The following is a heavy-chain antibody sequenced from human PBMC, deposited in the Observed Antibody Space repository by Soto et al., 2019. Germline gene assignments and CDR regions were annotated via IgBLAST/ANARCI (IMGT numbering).Heavy chain of an antibody. CDR3: ARVIRRGYSGYDLFDP. CDR2: INAGNGNT. CDR1: GYTFTSYA. V-gene: IGHV1-3*01. D-gene: IGHD5-12*01. Sequence: EASVKVSCKASGYTFTSYAMHWVRQAPGQRLEWMGWINAGNGNTKYSQKFQGRVTITRDTSASTAYMELSSLRSEDTAVYYCARVIRRGYSGYDLFDPWGQGTLVTSP. J-gene: IGHJ5*02.